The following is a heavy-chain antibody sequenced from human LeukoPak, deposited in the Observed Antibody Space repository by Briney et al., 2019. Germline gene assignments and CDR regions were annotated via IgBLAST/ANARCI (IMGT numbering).Heavy chain of an antibody. CDR3: ARDRHDSRYYYGMDV. CDR1: GGSFSGYY. D-gene: IGHD3-3*01. V-gene: IGHV4-4*07. CDR2: IYTSGST. J-gene: IGHJ6*02. Sequence: PSETLSLTCAVYGGSFSGYYWSWIRQPAGKGLEWIGRIYTSGSTNYNPSLKSRVTMSVDTSKNQFSLKLSSVTAADTAVYYCARDRHDSRYYYGMDVWGQGTTVTVSS.